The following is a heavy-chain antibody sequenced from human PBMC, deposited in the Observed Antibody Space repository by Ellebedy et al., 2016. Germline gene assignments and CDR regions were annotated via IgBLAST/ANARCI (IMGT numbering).Heavy chain of an antibody. J-gene: IGHJ1*01. V-gene: IGHV3-9*01. Sequence: SLKISXAASGFTFDDYAMHWVRQAPGKGLEWVSGISWNSGSIGYADSVKGRFTISRDNAKNSLYLQMNSLRAEDTALYYCAKTGYCSSTSCDEYFQHWGQGTLVTVSS. D-gene: IGHD2-2*01. CDR3: AKTGYCSSTSCDEYFQH. CDR2: ISWNSGSI. CDR1: GFTFDDYA.